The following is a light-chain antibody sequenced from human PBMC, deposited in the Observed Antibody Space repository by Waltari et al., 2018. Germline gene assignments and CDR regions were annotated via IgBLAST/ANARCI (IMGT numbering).Light chain of an antibody. J-gene: IGLJ3*02. V-gene: IGLV3-21*02. Sequence: SSVLTQPPSVSVAPGQTARVTCGEDNIGGKSVHWYQRKPGQAPVLVVYDDSDRPSGIPERFSGSNSGNTATLTISRVEAGDEADYYCQVWDSSSDHPVFGGGTKVTVL. CDR3: QVWDSSSDHPV. CDR2: DDS. CDR1: NIGGKS.